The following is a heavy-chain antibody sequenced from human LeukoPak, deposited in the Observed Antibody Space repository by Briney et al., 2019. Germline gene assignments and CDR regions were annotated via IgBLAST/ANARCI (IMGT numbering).Heavy chain of an antibody. CDR3: ASSLGSAPHYPYYYYYMDF. D-gene: IGHD3-16*01. CDR2: MNPNSGNT. Sequence: ASGKVSCKASGYTFTSYDVNWVRQATGQGLEWMGWMNPNSGNTGYAQKFQGRVTMTRNTSISTAYMELSSLRSDDTAVYYCASSLGSAPHYPYYYYYMDFWGKGHAVTVSS. V-gene: IGHV1-8*01. CDR1: GYTFTSYD. J-gene: IGHJ6*03.